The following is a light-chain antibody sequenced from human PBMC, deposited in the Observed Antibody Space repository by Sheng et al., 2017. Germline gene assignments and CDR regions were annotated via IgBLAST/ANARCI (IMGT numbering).Light chain of an antibody. Sequence: QSVLTQPPSASGTPGQRVTISCSGSTSNIGHNYVYWYQHLAGTAPKLLIYRNNQRPAGVSDRFSGSKSGTSASLAITGLRSEDEADYYCCSYAGSYTLWVFGGGTKLTVL. V-gene: IGLV1-47*01. CDR2: RNN. CDR3: CSYAGSYTLWV. CDR1: TSNIGHNY. J-gene: IGLJ3*02.